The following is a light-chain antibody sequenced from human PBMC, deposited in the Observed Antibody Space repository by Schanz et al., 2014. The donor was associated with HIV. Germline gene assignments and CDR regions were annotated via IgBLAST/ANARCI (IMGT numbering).Light chain of an antibody. V-gene: IGLV2-14*03. CDR3: VSYRSSSTYV. CDR1: SSDIGTFNY. J-gene: IGLJ1*01. Sequence: QSALTQPASVSGSPGQSITISCTGTSSDIGTFNYVSWYQQHPGKAPKLIIYDVSNRPSGVSNRFSGSKSGNTASLTISGLQAEDEADYYCVSYRSSSTYVFGTGTKLTVL. CDR2: DVS.